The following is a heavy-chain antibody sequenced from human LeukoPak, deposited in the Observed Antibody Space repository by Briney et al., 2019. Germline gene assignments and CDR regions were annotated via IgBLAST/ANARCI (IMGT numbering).Heavy chain of an antibody. CDR3: ARDSGEVPDY. CDR2: INPNNGGT. Sequence: ASVRVSCKASGYTFITYGIGWVRQAPGQGLEWMGWINPNNGGTKYAQNFQGRVTMTRDTSISTAYMELDRLRFDDTAVYYCARDSGEVPDYWGQGTLVTVSS. V-gene: IGHV1-2*02. D-gene: IGHD3-10*01. CDR1: GYTFITYG. J-gene: IGHJ4*02.